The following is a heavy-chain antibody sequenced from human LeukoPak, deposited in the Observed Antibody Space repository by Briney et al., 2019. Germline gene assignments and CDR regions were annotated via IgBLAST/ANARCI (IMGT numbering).Heavy chain of an antibody. CDR2: ISSSSSYI. D-gene: IGHD2-15*01. CDR3: ARDIVVAATFWFDP. V-gene: IGHV3-21*01. Sequence: PGGSLRLSCAASGFTFSSYSMNWVRQAPGKGLEWVSSISSSSSYIYYADSVKGRSTISRDNAKNSLYLQMNSLRAEDTAVYYCARDIVVAATFWFDPWGQGTLVTVSS. J-gene: IGHJ5*02. CDR1: GFTFSSYS.